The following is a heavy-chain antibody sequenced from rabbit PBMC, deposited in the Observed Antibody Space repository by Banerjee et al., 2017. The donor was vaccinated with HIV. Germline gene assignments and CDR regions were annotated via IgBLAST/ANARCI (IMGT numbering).Heavy chain of an antibody. CDR2: IYNGDGST. Sequence: EESGGGLVQPEGSLTLTCKASGFDFSSNAMCWVRQAPGKGPEWIACIYNGDGSTYYASWAKGRFTITRSTSLNTVTLQLNSLTAADTATYFCVRSYDGWTYGGATFGLWGQGTLVTVS. CDR1: GFDFSSNA. CDR3: VRSYDGWTYGGATFGL. D-gene: IGHD4-2*01. J-gene: IGHJ3*01. V-gene: IGHV1S47*01.